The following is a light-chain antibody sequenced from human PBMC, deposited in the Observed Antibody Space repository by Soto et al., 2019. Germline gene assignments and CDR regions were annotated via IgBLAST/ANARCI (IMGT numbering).Light chain of an antibody. CDR1: QSVSRD. CDR2: DAS. CDR3: QQYTGT. Sequence: EIVLTQSPATLSLSPRERATLSCRASQSVSRDLAWYQQKPGRAPRLLIYDASTRAAGIPARFSGSGSGTDFTLTITSLEPEDLAVYYCQQYTGTFGQGTKVDIK. V-gene: IGKV3-11*01. J-gene: IGKJ1*01.